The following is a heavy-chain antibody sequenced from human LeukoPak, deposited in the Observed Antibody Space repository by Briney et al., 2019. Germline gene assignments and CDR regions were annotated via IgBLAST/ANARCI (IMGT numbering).Heavy chain of an antibody. J-gene: IGHJ4*02. CDR2: IYSGGST. CDR1: EFSVGSNY. D-gene: IGHD3-22*01. V-gene: IGHV3-66*01. CDR3: AKGGYEYDSSGHNYFDY. Sequence: GGSLRLSCAASEFSVGSNYMTWVRQAPGKGLEWVSLIYSGGSTYYADSVKGRFTISRDNSKNTLYLQMNSLRAEDTAVYYCAKGGYEYDSSGHNYFDYWGQGSQATVSS.